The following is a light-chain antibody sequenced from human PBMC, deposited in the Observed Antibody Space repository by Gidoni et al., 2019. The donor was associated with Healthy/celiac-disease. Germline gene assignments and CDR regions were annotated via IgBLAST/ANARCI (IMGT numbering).Light chain of an antibody. V-gene: IGLV1-47*01. CDR3: ATWDDSLSGWV. CDR2: RNN. J-gene: IGLJ3*02. CDR1: SSNIGSNY. Sequence: QSVLTQPPSASGTPGQRVTISCSGSSSNIGSNYVYWYQQLPGPAPKLLLYRNNQRPSGVPDRFSGSKSGTSASLAISGLRSEDEVDYYCATWDDSLSGWVFGGGTKLTVL.